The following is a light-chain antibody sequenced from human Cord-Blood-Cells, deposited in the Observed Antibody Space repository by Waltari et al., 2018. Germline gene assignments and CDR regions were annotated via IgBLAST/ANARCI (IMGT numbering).Light chain of an antibody. J-gene: IGKJ1*01. CDR3: QQYYSTPT. CDR2: WAS. CDR1: QSVLYSSNNKNY. Sequence: DIVMTQSPASLAVSLGERATTNCKSSQSVLYSSNNKNYLAWYQQKPGQPPKLLIYWASTRESGVPDRFSGSGSETDFTLTISSLQAEDVAVYYCQQYYSTPTFGQGTKVEIK. V-gene: IGKV4-1*01.